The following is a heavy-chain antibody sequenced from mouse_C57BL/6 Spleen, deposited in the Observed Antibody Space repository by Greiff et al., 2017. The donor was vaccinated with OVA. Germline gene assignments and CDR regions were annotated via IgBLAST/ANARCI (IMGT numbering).Heavy chain of an antibody. CDR1: GYSFTDYN. Sequence: VQLKESGPELVKPGASVKISCKASGYSFTDYNMNWVKQSNGTSLEWIGVINPNYGTTSYNQKFKGKATLTVDQSSSTSYMQLNSLASEDSAVYYCARCYDYDDYFDYWGQGTTLTVSS. CDR2: INPNYGTT. CDR3: ARCYDYDDYFDY. J-gene: IGHJ2*01. V-gene: IGHV1-39*01. D-gene: IGHD2-4*01.